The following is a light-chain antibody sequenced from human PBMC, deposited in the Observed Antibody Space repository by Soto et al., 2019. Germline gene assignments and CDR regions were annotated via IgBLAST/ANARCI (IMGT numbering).Light chain of an antibody. J-gene: IGLJ2*01. Sequence: QSALTQPASVSGSPGQSITISCTGTSSDIGSNNYVSWFQQRPGKAPTLIIYEVSNRPSGVSTHFPGSKSGNTASLTISGLLPEDEADYYCSSYTSSSTLVFGGGTKLTVL. CDR3: SSYTSSSTLV. V-gene: IGLV2-14*01. CDR2: EVS. CDR1: SSDIGSNNY.